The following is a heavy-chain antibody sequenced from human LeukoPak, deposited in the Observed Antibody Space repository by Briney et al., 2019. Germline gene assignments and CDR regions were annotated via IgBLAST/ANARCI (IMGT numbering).Heavy chain of an antibody. CDR2: INPNSGGT. V-gene: IGHV1-2*06. D-gene: IGHD1-14*01. J-gene: IGHJ3*02. CDR3: ARGREEVSDAFDI. CDR1: GYTFTSYA. Sequence: ASVKVSCKASGYTFTSYAMNWVRQAPGQGLEWMGRINPNSGGTNYAQKFQGRVTMTRDTSISTAYMELSRLRSDDTAVYYCARGREEVSDAFDIWGQGTMVTVSS.